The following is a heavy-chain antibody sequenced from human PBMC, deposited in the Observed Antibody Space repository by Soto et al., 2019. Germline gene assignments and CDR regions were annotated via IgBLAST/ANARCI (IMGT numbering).Heavy chain of an antibody. V-gene: IGHV3-33*01. Sequence: QVQLVESGGGVVQPGRSLRLSCAASGFIFSTYGMHWVRQAPGLGLEWLAVIWYDGSNKYYADSVKGRFTISRDNSENTLYLQMNSLRAEDTAVYYCARAVGPFDYWGQGTLVTVSS. D-gene: IGHD1-26*01. CDR2: IWYDGSNK. CDR1: GFIFSTYG. CDR3: ARAVGPFDY. J-gene: IGHJ4*02.